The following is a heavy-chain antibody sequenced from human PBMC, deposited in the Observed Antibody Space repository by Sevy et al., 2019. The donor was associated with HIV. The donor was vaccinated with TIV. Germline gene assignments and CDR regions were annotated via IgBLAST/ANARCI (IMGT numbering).Heavy chain of an antibody. CDR2: IWFDGSNK. Sequence: GGSLRLSCATSGFTFNSYGMHWVRQAPGKGLEWVALIWFDGSNKYYADSVKGRFTISRDIVKNTLQLQMNSLRAEDTGLYYCARDLEFYDYGDYGPAFTPDYWGQGTLVTVSS. V-gene: IGHV3-33*01. J-gene: IGHJ4*02. D-gene: IGHD4-17*01. CDR3: ARDLEFYDYGDYGPAFTPDY. CDR1: GFTFNSYG.